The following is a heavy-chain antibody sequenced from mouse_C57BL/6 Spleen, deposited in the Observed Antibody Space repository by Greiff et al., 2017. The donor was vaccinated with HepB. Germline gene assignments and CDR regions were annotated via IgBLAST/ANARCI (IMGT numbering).Heavy chain of an antibody. J-gene: IGHJ4*01. CDR3: AREDYYGRVNMAMDY. CDR1: GFTFSDYY. V-gene: IGHV5-16*01. D-gene: IGHD1-1*01. CDR2: INYDGSST. Sequence: EVKLVESEGGLVQPGSSMKLSCTASGFTFSDYYMAWVRQVPEKGLEWVANINYDGSSTYYLDSLKSRFIISRDNAKNILYLQMSSLKSEDTATYYCAREDYYGRVNMAMDYWGQGTSVTVSS.